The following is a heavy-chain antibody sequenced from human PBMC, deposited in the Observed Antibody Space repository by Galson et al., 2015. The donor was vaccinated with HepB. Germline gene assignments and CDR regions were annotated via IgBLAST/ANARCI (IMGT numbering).Heavy chain of an antibody. CDR3: AKVPYYDFWGGMDV. Sequence: SLRLSCAASGFTFSSYAMSWVRQAPGKGLGWVSAISGSGGSTYYADSVKGRFTISRDNSKNTLYLQMNSLRAEDTAVYYCAKVPYYDFWGGMDVWGQGTTVTVSS. CDR1: GFTFSSYA. CDR2: ISGSGGST. D-gene: IGHD3-3*01. V-gene: IGHV3-23*01. J-gene: IGHJ6*02.